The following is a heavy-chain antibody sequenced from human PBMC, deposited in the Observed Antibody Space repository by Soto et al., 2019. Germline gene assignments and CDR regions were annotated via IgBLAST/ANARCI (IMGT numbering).Heavy chain of an antibody. CDR3: ARVVRYFDTPYGMDV. D-gene: IGHD3-9*01. J-gene: IGHJ6*02. V-gene: IGHV3-23*01. CDR2: IGGSGGNT. CDR1: GFTFSSYA. Sequence: EVQLLESGEGLVQPGGSLKLSCAASGFTFSSYAMSWVRQAPGKGLEWVSGIGGSGGNTYYADSVKGRFTISRDNSKNTLFLQMNSLRAEDTAEYYCARVVRYFDTPYGMDVWGQGTTFTFSS.